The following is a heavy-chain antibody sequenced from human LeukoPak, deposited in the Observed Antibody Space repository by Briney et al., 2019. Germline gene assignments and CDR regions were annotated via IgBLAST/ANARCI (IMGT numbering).Heavy chain of an antibody. CDR3: ARDLRLAARPIHQAPTTD. Sequence: KPSETLSLTCTVSGGSISSSRDYWAWLRQPPGKGLEWIANIYYSGSTYYSPSLKSRVTISLGTSKNQFSLKLSSVTAADTAVYYCARDLRLAARPIHQAPTTDWGQGTLVTVSS. V-gene: IGHV4-39*07. CDR1: GGSISSSRDY. CDR2: IYYSGST. J-gene: IGHJ4*02. D-gene: IGHD6-6*01.